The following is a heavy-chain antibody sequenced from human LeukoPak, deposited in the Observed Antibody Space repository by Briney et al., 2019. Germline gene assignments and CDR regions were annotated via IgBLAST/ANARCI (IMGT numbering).Heavy chain of an antibody. CDR3: ARDLRYYYGSGSSLH. CDR1: GFTFSSYS. J-gene: IGHJ4*02. CDR2: ISSSSSYI. D-gene: IGHD3-10*01. Sequence: GGSLRLSCAASGFTFSSYSMNWVRQAPGKGLEWVSSISSSSSYIYYADSVKGRFTISRDNAKNSLYLQMNSLRAEDTAVYYCARDLRYYYGSGSSLHWGQGTLVTVSS. V-gene: IGHV3-21*01.